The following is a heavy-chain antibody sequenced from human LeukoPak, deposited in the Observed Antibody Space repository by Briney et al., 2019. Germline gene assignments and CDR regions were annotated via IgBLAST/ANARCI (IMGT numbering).Heavy chain of an antibody. V-gene: IGHV3-9*01. CDR2: ISWNSGSI. Sequence: TGGSLRLSCAASGFTFDDYAMHWVRQAPGKGLEWVPGISWNSGSIGYADSVKGRFTISRDNAKNSLYLQMNSLRAEDTALYYCAKGSDSSGYSLFDYWGQGTLVTVSS. J-gene: IGHJ4*02. CDR3: AKGSDSSGYSLFDY. D-gene: IGHD3-22*01. CDR1: GFTFDDYA.